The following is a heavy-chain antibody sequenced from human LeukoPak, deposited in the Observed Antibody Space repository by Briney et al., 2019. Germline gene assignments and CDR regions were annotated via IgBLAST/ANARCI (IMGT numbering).Heavy chain of an antibody. CDR1: GGSISSYY. D-gene: IGHD3-10*01. Sequence: SETLSLTCTVSGGSISSYYWSWIRQPAGKGLEWIGRIYTSGSTNYNPSLKSRVTMSVDTSKNQFSLKLSSVTAADTAVYYCARDVGPMVRGVIRGRYFDYWGQGTLVTVSS. CDR3: ARDVGPMVRGVIRGRYFDY. CDR2: IYTSGST. V-gene: IGHV4-4*07. J-gene: IGHJ4*02.